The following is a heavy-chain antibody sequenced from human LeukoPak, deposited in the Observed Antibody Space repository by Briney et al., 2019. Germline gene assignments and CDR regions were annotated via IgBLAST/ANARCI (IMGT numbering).Heavy chain of an antibody. CDR3: ARDGAYCGGDCYSRDYYYYYYMDV. CDR2: IYSGGST. Sequence: GGSLRLSCAASGFTVSSNYMSWVRQAPGKGLEWVSIIYSGGSTFYADSVKGRFTISRDNAKNSLYLQMNSLRAEDTAVYYCARDGAYCGGDCYSRDYYYYYYMDVWGKGTTVTVSS. D-gene: IGHD2-21*02. CDR1: GFTVSSNY. V-gene: IGHV3-53*01. J-gene: IGHJ6*03.